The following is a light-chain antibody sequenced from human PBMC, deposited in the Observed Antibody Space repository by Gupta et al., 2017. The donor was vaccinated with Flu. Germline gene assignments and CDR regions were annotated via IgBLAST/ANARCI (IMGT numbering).Light chain of an antibody. J-gene: IGKJ4*01. V-gene: IGKV3-15*01. CDR1: QSVSDN. Sequence: EIVITQSPATLSVSLGERATLSCRVSQSVSDNLASSQHKHDQVPSPLIYDEATRATGTPARFSGSGSGTEFTFTISSLQSEDFEVYYCQHYSNRTPTLTFGGGTKVEVK. CDR2: DEA. CDR3: QHYSNRTPTLT.